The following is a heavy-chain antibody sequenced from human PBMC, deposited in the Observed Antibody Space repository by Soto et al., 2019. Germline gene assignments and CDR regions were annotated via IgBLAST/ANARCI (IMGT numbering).Heavy chain of an antibody. Sequence: QVQLQESGPGLVKPSQTLSLTCTVSGGSISSGDYYWSWIRQPPGKGLEWIGYIYYSGSTYYNPSLKSRVTIAVDTFKNQFSLKRSSVTAADTAVYYCARGTCEFTIFGVVIPLDYWCQGTLVTVSS. V-gene: IGHV4-30-4*01. CDR1: GGSISSGDYY. D-gene: IGHD3-3*01. CDR3: ARGTCEFTIFGVVIPLDY. J-gene: IGHJ4*02. CDR2: IYYSGST.